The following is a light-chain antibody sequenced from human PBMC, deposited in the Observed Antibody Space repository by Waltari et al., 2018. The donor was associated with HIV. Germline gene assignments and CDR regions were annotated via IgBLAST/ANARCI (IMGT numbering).Light chain of an antibody. CDR2: NNY. V-gene: IGLV1-44*01. CDR3: AAWDGSLLGVL. CDR1: NSNIGSNT. Sequence: QSVLTKPPSPSGTPGQRVTIACSGSNSNIGSNTVNWYKQVPGPAPKLLIYNNYERPSGVPDRFSGSKSGSSASLAISGLQSEDDGDYYCAAWDGSLLGVLFGGGTKLTVL. J-gene: IGLJ2*01.